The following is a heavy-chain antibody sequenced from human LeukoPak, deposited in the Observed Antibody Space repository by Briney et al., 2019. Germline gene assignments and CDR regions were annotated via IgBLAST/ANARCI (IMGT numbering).Heavy chain of an antibody. CDR3: ARVSCGGGCYSHLGWFDP. V-gene: IGHV1-69*13. CDR1: GGTFSNYG. J-gene: IGHJ5*02. Sequence: GASVKVSCKASGGTFSNYGISWVRQTPGQGLEWMGGIIPIFHTTNYAQKFQGRVTITADESTSTAYMEVSSLRSEDSAAYYCARVSCGGGCYSHLGWFDPWGQGTLVTVSS. CDR2: IIPIFHTT. D-gene: IGHD2-15*01.